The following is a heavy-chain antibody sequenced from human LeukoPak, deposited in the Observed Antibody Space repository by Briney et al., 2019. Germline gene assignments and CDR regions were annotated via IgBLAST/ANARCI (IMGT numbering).Heavy chain of an antibody. CDR1: GFTFSSFT. CDR2: IGGRGGST. D-gene: IGHD3-16*01. Sequence: GGSLRLSCAASGFTFSSFTMTWVRQAPGKGLEWVSAIGGRGGSTYYVDSLESRFTIARDNSKDMVYLQMNSLKVEDTAIYYCGKEGGAWGQGTKVTVSS. V-gene: IGHV3-23*01. CDR3: GKEGGA. J-gene: IGHJ5*02.